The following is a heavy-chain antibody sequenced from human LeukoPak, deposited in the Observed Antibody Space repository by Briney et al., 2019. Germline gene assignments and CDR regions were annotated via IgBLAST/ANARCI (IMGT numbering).Heavy chain of an antibody. V-gene: IGHV3-23*01. CDR1: GLTFNSYA. CDR3: AKDGSIAVAGTLGY. CDR2: ISGSGGST. Sequence: GGSLRLSCAASGLTFNSYAMSWVRQAPGKGLEWVSAISGSGGSTYYADSVKGRFTISRDNSKNTLYLQMNSLRAEDTAVYYCAKDGSIAVAGTLGYWGQGTLVTVSS. J-gene: IGHJ4*02. D-gene: IGHD6-19*01.